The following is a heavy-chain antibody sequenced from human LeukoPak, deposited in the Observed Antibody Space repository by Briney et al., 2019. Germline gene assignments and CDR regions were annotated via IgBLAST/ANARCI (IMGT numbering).Heavy chain of an antibody. D-gene: IGHD3-22*01. CDR3: ARRPYSDTSGRLSDV. Sequence: GGSLRLSCAASGFAFSSYNMNWVRQAPGKGLEWISYIGSSGSPTHYADSVRGRFTISRDNAKNSLYLQMNSLRDDDTALYYCARRPYSDTSGRLSDVWGQGTTVTVSS. CDR2: IGSSGSPT. CDR1: GFAFSSYN. V-gene: IGHV3-48*02. J-gene: IGHJ6*02.